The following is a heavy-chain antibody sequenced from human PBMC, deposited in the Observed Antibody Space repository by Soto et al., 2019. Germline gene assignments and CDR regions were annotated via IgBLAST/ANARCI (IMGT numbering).Heavy chain of an antibody. D-gene: IGHD1-26*01. Sequence: EVQLVESGGGLVQPGGSLKLSCAASGFTLSGSTMHWVRQASGKGLEWVGRIRSKADNYATAYAASVKGRFTISRDDSKNTAYLQMNSLKTEDTAVYYCTRRVQVGATYYFDYWGQGTLVTVSS. CDR2: IRSKADNYAT. CDR1: GFTLSGST. J-gene: IGHJ4*02. CDR3: TRRVQVGATYYFDY. V-gene: IGHV3-73*02.